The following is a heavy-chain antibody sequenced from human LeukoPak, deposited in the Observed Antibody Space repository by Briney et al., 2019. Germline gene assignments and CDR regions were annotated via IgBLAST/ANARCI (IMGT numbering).Heavy chain of an antibody. J-gene: IGHJ4*02. V-gene: IGHV3-30*02. CDR1: GFTFSSYG. Sequence: GGPLRLSCAASGFTFSSYGMHWVRQAPGKGLEWVAFIRYDGSNKYYADSVKGRFTISRDNSKNTLYLQMNSLRAEDTAVYYCANYSNYGAGSVDYWGQGTLVTVSS. CDR2: IRYDGSNK. CDR3: ANYSNYGAGSVDY. D-gene: IGHD4-11*01.